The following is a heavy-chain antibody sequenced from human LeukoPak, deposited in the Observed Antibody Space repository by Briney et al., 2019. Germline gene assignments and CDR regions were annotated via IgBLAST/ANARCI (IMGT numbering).Heavy chain of an antibody. CDR3: ARGERAMATRKAGFDY. D-gene: IGHD5-24*01. CDR2: INPSDSDT. Sequence: GESLKISCKGSGYSFTNYWIAWVRQMPGRGLEWMVIINPSDSDTIYSPSFQGQVTISADKSIRTAYLQWSSLTASDTAMYYCARGERAMATRKAGFDYWGQGTLVTVSS. V-gene: IGHV5-51*01. CDR1: GYSFTNYW. J-gene: IGHJ4*02.